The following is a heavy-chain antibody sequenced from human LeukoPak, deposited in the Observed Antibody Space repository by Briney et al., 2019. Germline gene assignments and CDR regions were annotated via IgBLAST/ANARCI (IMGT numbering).Heavy chain of an antibody. CDR3: ATSGPVTTSDAFDI. D-gene: IGHD4-17*01. Sequence: GGSLRLSCAASGFTFSSYAMHWVRQAPGKGLEWVAVISYDGSNKYYADSVKGRFTISRDNSKNTLYLQMNSLRAEDTAVYYCATSGPVTTSDAFDIWGQGTMVTVSS. V-gene: IGHV3-30*04. CDR1: GFTFSSYA. CDR2: ISYDGSNK. J-gene: IGHJ3*02.